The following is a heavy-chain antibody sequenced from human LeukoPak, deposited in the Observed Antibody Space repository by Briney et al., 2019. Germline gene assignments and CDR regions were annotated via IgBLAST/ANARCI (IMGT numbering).Heavy chain of an antibody. J-gene: IGHJ4*02. D-gene: IGHD6-13*01. CDR2: FDPEDGEI. Sequence: GASVKVSCKASGYTFTSYGISWVRQAPGKGLEWMGGFDPEDGEIIYAQNFQGRVTMTEDTSTDTAYMELSSLRSEDTAVYYCATDGGIPAAASFDYWGQGTLVTVSS. V-gene: IGHV1-24*01. CDR1: GYTFTSYG. CDR3: ATDGGIPAAASFDY.